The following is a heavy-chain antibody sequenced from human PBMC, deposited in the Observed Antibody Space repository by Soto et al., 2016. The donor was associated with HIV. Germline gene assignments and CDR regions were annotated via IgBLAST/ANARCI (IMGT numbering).Heavy chain of an antibody. V-gene: IGHV3-11*05. J-gene: IGHJ3*02. Sequence: QVQLVDSGGGLVKPGGSPRLSCAASGFTLSDYYMSWIRQAPGKGLEWVSYSSSSSDYTDYADSVKDRFTISRDDAKNSLYLQMNSLRVEDMAMYYCARAGVKYSSGFDAFDIWGRGTMVTVSS. CDR2: SSSSSDYT. CDR3: ARAGVKYSSGFDAFDI. D-gene: IGHD6-19*01. CDR1: GFTLSDYY.